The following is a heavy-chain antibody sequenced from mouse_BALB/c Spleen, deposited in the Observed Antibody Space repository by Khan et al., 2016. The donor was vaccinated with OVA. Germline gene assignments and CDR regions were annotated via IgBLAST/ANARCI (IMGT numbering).Heavy chain of an antibody. CDR3: ARVYGGDFDD. V-gene: IGHV3-2*02. J-gene: IGHJ2*01. D-gene: IGHD1-1*01. Sequence: EVQLQESGPGLVKPSQSLSLTCTVTGYSITTDYAWNWIRQFPGNKLEWMGFISYSGNTTYNPSLKSRISITRDTSKNQFFLQLKSVTTEDTARYYCARVYGGDFDDWGQGTTLTVSS. CDR1: GYSITTDYA. CDR2: ISYSGNT.